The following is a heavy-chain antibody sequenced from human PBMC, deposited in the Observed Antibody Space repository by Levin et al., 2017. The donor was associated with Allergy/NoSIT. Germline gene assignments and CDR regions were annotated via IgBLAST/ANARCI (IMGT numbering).Heavy chain of an antibody. D-gene: IGHD2-15*01. CDR2: ILSDTSIT. CDR1: GFTFSPYY. V-gene: IGHV3-74*01. CDR3: VRGGCSATSCLDY. Sequence: ASVKVSCAASGFTFSPYYMHWVRQAPGKGLAWVSTILSDTSITNYADSVKGRFTISRDNAKNTLYLQMNSLRVEDTAVYYCVRGGCSATSCLDYWGQGTLVTVSS. J-gene: IGHJ4*02.